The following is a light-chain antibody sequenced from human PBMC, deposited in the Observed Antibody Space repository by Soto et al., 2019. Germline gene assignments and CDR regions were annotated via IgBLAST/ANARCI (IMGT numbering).Light chain of an antibody. CDR3: QQYNNWPPLT. Sequence: EIVMTQSPATLSVSPGQRATLSCRASQSVSISLAWYQQKPGQAPRLLIYAASTRATGIPDRFSGSGSGTDFTLTISSLQSEDFAVYYCQQYNNWPPLTFSGGTKVDIK. V-gene: IGKV3-15*01. J-gene: IGKJ4*01. CDR2: AAS. CDR1: QSVSIS.